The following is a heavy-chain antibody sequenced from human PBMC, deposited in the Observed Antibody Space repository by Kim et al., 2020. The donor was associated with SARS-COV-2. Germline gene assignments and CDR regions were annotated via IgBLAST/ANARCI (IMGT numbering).Heavy chain of an antibody. D-gene: IGHD1-7*01. V-gene: IGHV3-11*04. CDR2: I. Sequence: IYSADSVRSRFTNSRDDARDSLYLQMNSLRVEDTALYYCARRRNYYFDSWGQGTLVTVSS. J-gene: IGHJ4*02. CDR3: ARRRNYYFDS.